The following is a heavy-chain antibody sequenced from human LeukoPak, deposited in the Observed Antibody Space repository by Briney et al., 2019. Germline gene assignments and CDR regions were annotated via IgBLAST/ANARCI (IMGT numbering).Heavy chain of an antibody. D-gene: IGHD1-26*01. CDR2: INPNSGGT. V-gene: IGHV1-2*02. J-gene: IGHJ4*02. CDR1: GYTFTGYY. Sequence: GASVRVSCKASGYTFTGYYMHWVRQAPGQGLEWMGWINPNSGGTNYAQKFQGRVTMTRDTSISTAYMELSRLRSDDTAVYYCARDDSLGATYYYWGQGTLVTVSS. CDR3: ARDDSLGATYYY.